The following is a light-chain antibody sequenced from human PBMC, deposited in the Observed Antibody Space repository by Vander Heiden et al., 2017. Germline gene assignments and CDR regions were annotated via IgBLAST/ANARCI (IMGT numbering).Light chain of an antibody. CDR1: QGITSA. CDR2: DAT. J-gene: IGKJ2*01. Sequence: AIQLTQSPSSLSTSVAARVTITFRASQGITSALAWYQQKPGKRPELLIYDATSLETGVPLRFSGSGSGTDFTLTISSLQPEDAATYVCQQCSIYPRTFGQGTKLEIK. CDR3: QQCSIYPRT. V-gene: IGKV1-13*02.